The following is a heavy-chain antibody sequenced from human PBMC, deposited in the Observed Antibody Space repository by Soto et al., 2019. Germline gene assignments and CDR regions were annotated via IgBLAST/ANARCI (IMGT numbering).Heavy chain of an antibody. CDR2: ISNDGGNK. D-gene: IGHD5-12*01. V-gene: IGHV3-30-3*01. Sequence: GGSLRLSCVVSGFPFSTYAMHWVRQAPGKGLEWVAVISNDGGNKYYADSVKGRFTISRDSSKNMLYMEMNSLRAEDTAVYYCARAVAEYYFYGMDVWVQGNTVAVSS. J-gene: IGHJ6*02. CDR3: ARAVAEYYFYGMDV. CDR1: GFPFSTYA.